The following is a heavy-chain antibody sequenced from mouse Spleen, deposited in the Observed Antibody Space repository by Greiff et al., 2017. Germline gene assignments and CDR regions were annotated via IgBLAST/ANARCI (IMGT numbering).Heavy chain of an antibody. Sequence: QVQLQQSGPELVKPGASVKLSCKASGYTFTSYDINWVKQRPGQGLELIGWICPRDGSTKYNENFKGKATLTVDTSSSTAYMELHSLTSEDSAVYFCARKLLYYFDYWGQGTTLTVSS. CDR3: ARKLLYYFDY. V-gene: IGHV1-85*01. J-gene: IGHJ2*01. CDR1: GYTFTSYD. D-gene: IGHD4-1*01. CDR2: ICPRDGST.